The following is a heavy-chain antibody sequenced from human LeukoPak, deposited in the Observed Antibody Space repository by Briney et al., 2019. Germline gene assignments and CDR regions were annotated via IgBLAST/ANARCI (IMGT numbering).Heavy chain of an antibody. CDR1: GYTLTELS. CDR3: ALGDYTNWFDP. CDR2: FDPEDGET. Sequence: ASVRVSCKVSGYTLTELSMHWVRQAPGKGLEWMGGFDPEDGETIYAQKFQGRVTMTEDTSTDTAYMELRSLRSDDTAVYYCALGDYTNWFDPWGQGTLVTVSS. J-gene: IGHJ5*02. D-gene: IGHD3-16*01. V-gene: IGHV1-24*01.